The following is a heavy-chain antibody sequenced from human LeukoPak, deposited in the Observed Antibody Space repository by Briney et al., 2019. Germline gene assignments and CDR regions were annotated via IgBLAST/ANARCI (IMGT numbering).Heavy chain of an antibody. J-gene: IGHJ4*02. Sequence: PGGSLRLSCAASGFTFSTYSMHWVRQAPGKGLEWVAVIWYDGSNKYYADSVKGRFTISRDNSKNTLYLQMNSLRAEDTAVYYCARTSTVVTPDGPIDYWGQGTLVTVSS. CDR2: IWYDGSNK. V-gene: IGHV3-33*08. CDR1: GFTFSTYS. D-gene: IGHD4-23*01. CDR3: ARTSTVVTPDGPIDY.